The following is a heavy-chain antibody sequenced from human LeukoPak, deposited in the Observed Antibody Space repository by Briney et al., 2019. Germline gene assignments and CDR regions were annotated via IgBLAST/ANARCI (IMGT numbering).Heavy chain of an antibody. D-gene: IGHD3-10*01. J-gene: IGHJ5*02. CDR2: IYYSGST. CDR3: ARSSYYGSGSLSWWFDP. V-gene: IGHV4-59*08. CDR1: GGSISSYY. Sequence: PLETLSLTCTVSGGSISSYYWSWIRQPPGKGLEWIGYIYYSGSTNYNPSLKSRVTISVDTSKNQFSLKLSSVTAADTAVYYCARSSYYGSGSLSWWFDPWGQGTLVTVSS.